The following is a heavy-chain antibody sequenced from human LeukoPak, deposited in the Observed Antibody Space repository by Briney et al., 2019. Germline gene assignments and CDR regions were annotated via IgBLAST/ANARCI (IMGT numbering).Heavy chain of an antibody. V-gene: IGHV4-34*01. Sequence: GSLRLSCAASGMTFSNYWMSWIRQPPGKGLEWIGEINHSGSTNYNPSLKSRVTISVDTSKNQFSLKLSSVTAADTAVYYCARGSRDNWFDPWGQGTLVTVSS. CDR2: INHSGST. CDR1: GMTFSNYW. D-gene: IGHD2-2*01. CDR3: ARGSRDNWFDP. J-gene: IGHJ5*02.